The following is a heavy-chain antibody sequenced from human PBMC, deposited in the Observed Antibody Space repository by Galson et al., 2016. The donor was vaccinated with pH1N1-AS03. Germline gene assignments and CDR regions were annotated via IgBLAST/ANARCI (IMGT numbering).Heavy chain of an antibody. Sequence: SVKVSCKASGYTFTGHFIHWVRQAPGQGLEWMGRINPHSGGTHYAQNFQGRVTMTGDTSISTVDMDLTRLRPDDTAVYYCAREQVDLTGGVGYNCFDPWGQGTQVTVSS. CDR3: AREQVDLTGGVGYNCFDP. CDR1: GYTFTGHF. CDR2: INPHSGGT. V-gene: IGHV1-2*06. J-gene: IGHJ5*02. D-gene: IGHD7-27*01.